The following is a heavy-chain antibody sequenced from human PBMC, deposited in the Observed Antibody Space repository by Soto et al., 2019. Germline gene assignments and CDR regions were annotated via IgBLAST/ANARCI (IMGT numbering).Heavy chain of an antibody. CDR3: AREVDTRWRYSSGWHSYYGMDV. Sequence: QVQLVESGGGVVQPGRSLRLSCAASGFTFSSYAMHWVRQAPGKGLEWVAVISYDGSNKYYADSVKGRFTISRDNSKNPRYLQMNSVRAEDTAVYNCAREVDTRWRYSSGWHSYYGMDVWGQGTTVTVSS. J-gene: IGHJ6*02. CDR2: ISYDGSNK. D-gene: IGHD6-19*01. CDR1: GFTFSSYA. V-gene: IGHV3-30-3*01.